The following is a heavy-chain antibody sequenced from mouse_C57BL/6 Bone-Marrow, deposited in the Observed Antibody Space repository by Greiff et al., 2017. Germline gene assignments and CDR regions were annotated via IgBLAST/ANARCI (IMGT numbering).Heavy chain of an antibody. J-gene: IGHJ3*01. CDR1: GFTFSSYG. Sequence: EVMLVESGGDLVKPGGSLKLSCAASGFTFSSYGMSWVRQTPDKRLEWVATFSSGGSYTDHPDSVKGRFTISRDNAKNTLYLQMSSLKSEDTAMYYCARQAWFAYWGQGTMLTVSA. CDR3: ARQAWFAY. V-gene: IGHV5-6*01. CDR2: FSSGGSYT.